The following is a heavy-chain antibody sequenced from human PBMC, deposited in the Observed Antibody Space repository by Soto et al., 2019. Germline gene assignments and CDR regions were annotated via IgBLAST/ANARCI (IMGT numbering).Heavy chain of an antibody. CDR1: GFTFSNAW. CDR2: IKSKTGGVTT. J-gene: IGHJ4*02. V-gene: IGHV3-15*07. CDR3: AKLPLVLALGFDY. Sequence: GSLRLSCAASGFTFSNAWMNWVRQAPGKGLEWVGRIKSKTGGVTTDYAAPVKGRFIISREDSKNMLYLQMNSLRAEDTAVYYCAKLPLVLALGFDYWGQGTLVTVSS.